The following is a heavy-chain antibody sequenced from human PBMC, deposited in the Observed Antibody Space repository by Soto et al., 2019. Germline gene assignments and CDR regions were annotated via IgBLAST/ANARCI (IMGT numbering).Heavy chain of an antibody. CDR2: IYHSGGT. Sequence: QVQLQESGPGLVKPSGTLSLTCAVSGGSISSNNWWSWVRQPPGKGLEWIGEIYHSGGTNYNPSLKIRVTISVDKSKNQFYLTLSPVTAADAAVYYCATYQQQMIQGWFDPWGQGTLVTRSS. D-gene: IGHD6-13*01. CDR3: ATYQQQMIQGWFDP. CDR1: GGSISSNNW. J-gene: IGHJ5*02. V-gene: IGHV4-4*02.